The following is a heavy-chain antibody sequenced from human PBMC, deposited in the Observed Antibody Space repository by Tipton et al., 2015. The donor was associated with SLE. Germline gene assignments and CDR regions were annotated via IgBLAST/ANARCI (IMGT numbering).Heavy chain of an antibody. CDR1: GGSISSISYY. J-gene: IGHJ4*02. D-gene: IGHD6-19*01. Sequence: TLSLTCTVSGGSISSISYYWDWIRQPPGKGMEWIGSMYYSGSTYYNPSLKSRVTISIDTSKNQFSLKLSSMTAADTAVYYCARHERWPHFDYWGQGTLVTVSS. CDR3: ARHERWPHFDY. CDR2: MYYSGST. V-gene: IGHV4-39*07.